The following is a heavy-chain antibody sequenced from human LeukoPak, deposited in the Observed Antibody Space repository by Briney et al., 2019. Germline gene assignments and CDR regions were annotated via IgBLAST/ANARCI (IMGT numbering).Heavy chain of an antibody. V-gene: IGHV1-18*04. D-gene: IGHD1-1*01. Sequence: GASVKVSCKATSYISWVRQAPGQGLEWMAWIGSYEGDTYSAQNFRDRLTVTSDTSTGTVHLHLTSLRPDDTAVYYCARDFWNFDDSGGYNWDFDSWGQGTLVTVSS. CDR1: TSY. CDR3: ARDFWNFDDSGGYNWDFDS. CDR2: IGSYEGDT. J-gene: IGHJ5*01.